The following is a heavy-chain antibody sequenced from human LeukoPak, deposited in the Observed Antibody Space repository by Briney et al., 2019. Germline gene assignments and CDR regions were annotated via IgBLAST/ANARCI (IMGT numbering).Heavy chain of an antibody. V-gene: IGHV3-7*04. Sequence: GGSLRLSCAASKLTFSSYWMTWVRQAPGKGLEWVANIKGDGSEEYYVDSVKGRFTISRDNAKNSLYLQMDSLRAEDTAVYYCARDPYTSFFGAFDIWGQGTMVTVSS. D-gene: IGHD2-2*01. CDR2: IKGDGSEE. CDR1: KLTFSSYW. CDR3: ARDPYTSFFGAFDI. J-gene: IGHJ3*02.